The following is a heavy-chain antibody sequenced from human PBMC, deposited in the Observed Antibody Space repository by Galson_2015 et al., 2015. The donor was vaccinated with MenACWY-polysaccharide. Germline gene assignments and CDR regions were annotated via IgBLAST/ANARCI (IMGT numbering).Heavy chain of an antibody. Sequence: SLRLSCAASGFTFSSYWMHWVRQAPGEGLVWVSRINTDGSSTSYADSVKGRFTVSRDNAKNTVYLQMNSLRVEDTAVYYCARDPHCGAGCSIHDAFDVWGQGTKVTVSS. V-gene: IGHV3-74*01. D-gene: IGHD2-21*02. CDR2: INTDGSST. CDR1: GFTFSSYW. J-gene: IGHJ3*01. CDR3: ARDPHCGAGCSIHDAFDV.